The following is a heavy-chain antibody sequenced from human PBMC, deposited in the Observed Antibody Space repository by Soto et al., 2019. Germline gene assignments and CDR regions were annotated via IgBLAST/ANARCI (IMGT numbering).Heavy chain of an antibody. Sequence: QVQLVQSGAEVKKPGSSVKVSCKASGGTFSSYTISWVRQAPGQGLEWMGGIIPIFGAAKYAQKFQDRVTVTADESTSTAYMELSSLRSEETDVYYCAQDANGNYLAYWGQGTLVTVSS. CDR3: AQDANGNYLAY. V-gene: IGHV1-69*01. D-gene: IGHD4-4*01. J-gene: IGHJ4*02. CDR2: IIPIFGAA. CDR1: GGTFSSYT.